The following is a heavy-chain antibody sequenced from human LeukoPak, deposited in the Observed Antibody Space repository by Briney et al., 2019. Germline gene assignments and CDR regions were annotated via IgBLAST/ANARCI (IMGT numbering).Heavy chain of an antibody. V-gene: IGHV4-39*01. CDR3: ARANGRIAAAWTGFEVPFDP. J-gene: IGHJ5*02. CDR1: GGSISSSNYY. D-gene: IGHD6-13*01. Sequence: PSGTLSLTCTVSGGSISSSNYYWAWIRQPPGKGLEWIGSIYYSGSTYYNPSLKSRVTISVDTSKNQFSLKLSSVTAADTAVYYCARANGRIAAAWTGFEVPFDPWGQGTLVTVSS. CDR2: IYYSGST.